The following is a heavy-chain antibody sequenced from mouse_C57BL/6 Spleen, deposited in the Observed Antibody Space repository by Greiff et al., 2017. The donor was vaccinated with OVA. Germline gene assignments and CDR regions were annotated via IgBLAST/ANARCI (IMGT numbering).Heavy chain of an antibody. CDR2: IDPSDSYT. Sequence: QVHVKQPGAELVKPGASVKLSCKASGYTFTSYWMQWVKQRPGQGLEWIGEIDPSDSYTNYNQKFKGKATLTVDTSSSTAYMQLSSLTSEDSAVYYCARRGSNYFWYFDVWGTGTTVTVSS. CDR3: ARRGSNYFWYFDV. V-gene: IGHV1-50*01. D-gene: IGHD2-5*01. J-gene: IGHJ1*03. CDR1: GYTFTSYW.